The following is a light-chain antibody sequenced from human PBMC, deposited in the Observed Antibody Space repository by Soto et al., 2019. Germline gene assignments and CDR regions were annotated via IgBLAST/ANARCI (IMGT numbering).Light chain of an antibody. J-gene: IGLJ1*01. CDR2: ENN. V-gene: IGLV1-40*01. CDR3: QSYDSSLSGYV. Sequence: QPVLTQPPSVSEAPGQGVTISCTGSSSNIGAGYEAHWYQQVPGTAPKLLIYENNNRPSGVPDRFSGSKSGTSASLAITGLQAEDEAEYYCQSYDSSLSGYVFGTGTKVTVL. CDR1: SSNIGAGYE.